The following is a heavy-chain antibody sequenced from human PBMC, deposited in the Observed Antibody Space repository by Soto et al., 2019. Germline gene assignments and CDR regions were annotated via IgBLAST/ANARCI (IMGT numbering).Heavy chain of an antibody. D-gene: IGHD6-19*01. J-gene: IGHJ4*02. CDR3: ARDGGIAVAGTSTYYFDY. Sequence: QVQLQESGPGLVKPSQTLSLTCTVSGGSISSGDYYWSWIRQPPGKGLEWIRYIYYSGSTYYNPSLKSRVTISVDTSKNQFSLKLSSVTAADTAVYYCARDGGIAVAGTSTYYFDYWGQGTLVTVSS. CDR2: IYYSGST. V-gene: IGHV4-30-4*01. CDR1: GGSISSGDYY.